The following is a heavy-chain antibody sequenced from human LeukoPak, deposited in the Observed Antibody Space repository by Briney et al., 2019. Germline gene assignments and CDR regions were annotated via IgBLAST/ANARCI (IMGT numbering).Heavy chain of an antibody. CDR3: AGEPRYSGYDPRGGFDY. D-gene: IGHD5-12*01. Sequence: GGSLRLSCAASGFTFSSYAMHWVRQAPGKGLEWVAVISYDGSNKYYADSVKGRFTISRDNSKNTLYLQMNSLRAEDTAVYYCAGEPRYSGYDPRGGFDYWGQGTLVTVSS. CDR2: ISYDGSNK. J-gene: IGHJ4*02. V-gene: IGHV3-30-3*01. CDR1: GFTFSSYA.